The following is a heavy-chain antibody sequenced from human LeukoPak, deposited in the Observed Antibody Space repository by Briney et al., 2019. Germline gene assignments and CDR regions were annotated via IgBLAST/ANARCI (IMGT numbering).Heavy chain of an antibody. V-gene: IGHV4-39*01. CDR2: IFYSGIT. Sequence: SETLSLTCTVSGGSISTSGYYWGWIRQPPGKGLEWIGDIFYSGITFYNPSLNSRATLSVATSKNRFSLKLSSVTAADTAVYYCAGLGGYSHGPDPVDYWGQGTLVTVSS. CDR1: GGSISTSGYY. D-gene: IGHD5-18*01. CDR3: AGLGGYSHGPDPVDY. J-gene: IGHJ4*02.